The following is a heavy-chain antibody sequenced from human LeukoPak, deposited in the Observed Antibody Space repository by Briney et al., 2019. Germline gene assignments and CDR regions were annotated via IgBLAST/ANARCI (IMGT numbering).Heavy chain of an antibody. CDR2: ISSSSSYI. CDR3: ARETGLLHYGSGTVFDY. Sequence: GGSLRLSCAASGFTFSSYSMDWVRQAPGKGLEWVSSISSSSSYIYYADSVKGRFTISRDNAKNSLYLQMNSLRAEDTAVYYCARETGLLHYGSGTVFDYWGQGTLVTVSS. V-gene: IGHV3-21*01. CDR1: GFTFSSYS. J-gene: IGHJ4*02. D-gene: IGHD3-10*01.